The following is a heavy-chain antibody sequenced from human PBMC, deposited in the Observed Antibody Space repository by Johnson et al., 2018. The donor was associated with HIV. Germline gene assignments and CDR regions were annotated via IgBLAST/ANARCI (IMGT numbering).Heavy chain of an antibody. CDR1: GFTFDDYA. J-gene: IGHJ3*02. CDR3: AGRSSAWYEDAFDI. Sequence: VQLVESGGGLVQPGRSLRLSCAASGFTFDDYAMHWVRQAPGKGLEWVSGISWNSGSIGYADSVKGRFTISRDSSKNTLFLQMNSLRVEDTAIYYCAGRSSAWYEDAFDIWGQGTMVTVSS. CDR2: ISWNSGSI. V-gene: IGHV3-9*01. D-gene: IGHD6-19*01.